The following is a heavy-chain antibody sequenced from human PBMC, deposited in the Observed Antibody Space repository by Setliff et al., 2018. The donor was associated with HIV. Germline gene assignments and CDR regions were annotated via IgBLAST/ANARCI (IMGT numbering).Heavy chain of an antibody. CDR3: IIAYSSGWLAPMGFDS. V-gene: IGHV4-39*01. CDR1: AGSIRSSTYY. Sequence: SETLSLTCTVSAGSIRSSTYYWAWIRQPPGKGLEWIGTIYYSGSTYYDPSLKSRATISVDTSKNQFSLKLSSVTAADTAVYYCIIAYSSGWLAPMGFDSWGQGTLVTVSS. J-gene: IGHJ4*02. D-gene: IGHD6-19*01. CDR2: IYYSGST.